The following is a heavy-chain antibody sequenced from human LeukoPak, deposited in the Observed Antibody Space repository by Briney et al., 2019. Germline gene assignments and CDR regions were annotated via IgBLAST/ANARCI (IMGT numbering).Heavy chain of an antibody. Sequence: SQTLSLTCTVSGGSISSGGYYWGWLRQHPGRGLEWIGYIYYSGSTYYNPSLKSRVTISVDTSKNQFSLKLSSVTAADTAVYYCARRARYGDYVYYFDYWGQGTLVTVSS. J-gene: IGHJ4*02. D-gene: IGHD4-17*01. CDR1: GGSISSGGYY. CDR3: ARRARYGDYVYYFDY. CDR2: IYYSGST. V-gene: IGHV4-31*03.